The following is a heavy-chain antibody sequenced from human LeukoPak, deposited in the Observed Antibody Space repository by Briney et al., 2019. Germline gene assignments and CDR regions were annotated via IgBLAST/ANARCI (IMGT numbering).Heavy chain of an antibody. J-gene: IGHJ4*02. CDR1: GFTFSSCA. D-gene: IGHD6-13*01. CDR3: VRDLSRGSSWFRFVDY. Sequence: PGGSLRLSCGASGFTFSSCAMNWVRQAPGKGLEWVSYISSTSSAIAYADSVKGRFTVSRDNAKNSLYLQMNSLRDEDTAVYYCVRDLSRGSSWFRFVDYWGQGTLVTVSS. V-gene: IGHV3-48*02. CDR2: ISSTSSAI.